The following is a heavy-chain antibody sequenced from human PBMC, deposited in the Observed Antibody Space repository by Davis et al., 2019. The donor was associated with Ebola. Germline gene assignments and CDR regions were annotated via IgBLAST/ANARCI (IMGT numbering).Heavy chain of an antibody. J-gene: IGHJ6*04. CDR1: GFTLNDYG. Sequence: GESLKISCAASGFTLNDYGMNWVRQAPGKGLEWVALTSYDGSNKDYADSVKGRFTISRDNSKNTLYLQMNSLRAEDTAVYYCAKDLGSHIAFYGMDGWGKGTTVTVSS. CDR2: TSYDGSNK. CDR3: AKDLGSHIAFYGMDG. D-gene: IGHD2-21*01. V-gene: IGHV3-30*18.